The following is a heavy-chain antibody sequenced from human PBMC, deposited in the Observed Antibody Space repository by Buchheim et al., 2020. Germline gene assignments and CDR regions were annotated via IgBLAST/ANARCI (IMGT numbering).Heavy chain of an antibody. V-gene: IGHV3-48*04. D-gene: IGHD3-10*01. J-gene: IGHJ4*02. Sequence: EVQLVESGGGLVQPGGSLRLSCAAPGFTFSSYSMNWVRQAPGKGLEWVSYISSSSSTIYYADSVKGRFTISRDNDKNSLSLQMNSLRAEDTAVYYCARDKGVVRGVLSYWGQGTL. CDR2: ISSSSSTI. CDR3: ARDKGVVRGVLSY. CDR1: GFTFSSYS.